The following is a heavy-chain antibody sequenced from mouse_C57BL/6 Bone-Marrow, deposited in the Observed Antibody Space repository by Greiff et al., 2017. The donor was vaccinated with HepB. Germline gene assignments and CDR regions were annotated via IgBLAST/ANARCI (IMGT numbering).Heavy chain of an antibody. CDR2: ISYDGSN. CDR1: GYSITSGYY. Sequence: VQLQQSGPGLVKPSQSLSLTCSVTGYSITSGYYWNWIRQFPGNKLEWMGYISYDGSNNYNPSLKNRISITRDTSKNQFFLKLNSVTTEDTATYYCARAIYYDYDEEAGWFAYWGQGTLVTVSA. D-gene: IGHD2-4*01. V-gene: IGHV3-6*01. J-gene: IGHJ3*01. CDR3: ARAIYYDYDEEAGWFAY.